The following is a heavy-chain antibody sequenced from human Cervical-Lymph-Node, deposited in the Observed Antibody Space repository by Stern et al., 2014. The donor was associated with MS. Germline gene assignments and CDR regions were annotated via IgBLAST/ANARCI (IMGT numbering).Heavy chain of an antibody. Sequence: QVQLVQSGAEVKKPGASVKVSCKSSGYTFTGYYINWVRQAPGQGLEWMGWINAYNGGIHYAQNFQGRVTMTRDTSISTAYMELSSLRSDDTAVYFCARDVQSQSPWVVSKPSSYYGMEVWGQGTTVTVSS. J-gene: IGHJ6*02. CDR1: GYTFTGYY. CDR3: ARDVQSQSPWVVSKPSSYYGMEV. V-gene: IGHV1-2*02. CDR2: INAYNGGI. D-gene: IGHD2-15*01.